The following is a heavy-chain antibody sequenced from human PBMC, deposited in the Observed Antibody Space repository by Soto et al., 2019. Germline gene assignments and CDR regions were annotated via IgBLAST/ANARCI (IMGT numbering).Heavy chain of an antibody. D-gene: IGHD3-22*01. CDR3: AREGQYYDSSGYVN. CDR1: GYSFATSG. V-gene: IGHV1-18*01. CDR2: ISVYNGNT. J-gene: IGHJ4*02. Sequence: QVKLVQSGTEVKKPGASLKVSCKASGYSFATSGISWVRQAPGQGLEWMGWISVYNGNTNYDQKLHDRVTMTTDTSTTTAYLELRSLRSDDTAVYYCAREGQYYDSSGYVNWGQGTLVTVSS.